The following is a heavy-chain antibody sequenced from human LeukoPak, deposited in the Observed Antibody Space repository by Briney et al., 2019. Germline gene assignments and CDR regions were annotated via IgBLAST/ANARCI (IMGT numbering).Heavy chain of an antibody. CDR3: ARPITMYYDSSGYYSDAFDI. D-gene: IGHD3-22*01. CDR2: INPSGGST. Sequence: ASVKVSCKASGYTFTSYYMHWVRQAPRQGLEWMGIINPSGGSTSYAQKFQGRVTMTRDTSISTAYMELSRLRSDDTAVYYCARPITMYYDSSGYYSDAFDIWGQGTMVTVSS. V-gene: IGHV1-46*01. J-gene: IGHJ3*02. CDR1: GYTFTSYY.